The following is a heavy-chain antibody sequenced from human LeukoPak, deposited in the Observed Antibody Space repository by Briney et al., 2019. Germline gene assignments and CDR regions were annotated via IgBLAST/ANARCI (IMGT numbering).Heavy chain of an antibody. D-gene: IGHD2-2*02. Sequence: ASVKVSCKASGYTFTGYYMHWVRQAPGQGLEWMGRINPNSGGTNYAQKSQGRVTMTRDTSISTAYMELSRLRSDDTAVYYCARRAGYCSSTSCYRRPNYNWFDPWGQGTLVTVSS. CDR3: ARRAGYCSSTSCYRRPNYNWFDP. V-gene: IGHV1-2*06. CDR1: GYTFTGYY. J-gene: IGHJ5*02. CDR2: INPNSGGT.